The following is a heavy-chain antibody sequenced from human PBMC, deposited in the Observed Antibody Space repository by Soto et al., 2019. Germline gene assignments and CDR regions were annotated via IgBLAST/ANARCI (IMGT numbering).Heavy chain of an antibody. J-gene: IGHJ4*02. CDR3: ARVGSSGWYGNYYFDY. CDR2: ISSSGSTI. CDR1: GFTFSSYE. D-gene: IGHD6-19*01. V-gene: IGHV3-48*03. Sequence: PGGSLRLSCAASGFTFSSYEMNWVRQAPGKGLEWVSYISSSGSTIYYADSVKGRFTISRDNAKNSLYLQMNSLRAEDTAVYYCARVGSSGWYGNYYFDYWGQGTLVTVSS.